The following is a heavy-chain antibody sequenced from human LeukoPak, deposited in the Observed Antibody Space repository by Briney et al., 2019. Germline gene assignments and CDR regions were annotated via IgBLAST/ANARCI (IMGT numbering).Heavy chain of an antibody. CDR3: ARDDDGYSYGYSFDY. CDR2: ISYDGSNK. CDR1: GFTFSSYA. D-gene: IGHD5-18*01. Sequence: GGSLRLSCAASGFTFSSYAMQWDRQAPGKGREGVAVISYDGSNKYYADSVKRRFTISRDNSKNTLYLQMNSLRAEDTAVYYCARDDDGYSYGYSFDYWGQGTLVTVSS. J-gene: IGHJ4*02. V-gene: IGHV3-30-3*01.